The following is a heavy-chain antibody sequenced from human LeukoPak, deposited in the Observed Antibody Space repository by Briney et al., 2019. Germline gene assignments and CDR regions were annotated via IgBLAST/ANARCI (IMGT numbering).Heavy chain of an antibody. Sequence: PSETLSLTCTISGASISNDYWGWIRQPPGKGLEWIASASTYYSSSLESRVTMSIDTSENQFSLRLTSLTAADTAVYYCGRHAAFAPFDLWGQGSLVTVSS. J-gene: IGHJ4*02. CDR3: GRHAAFAPFDL. CDR1: GASISNDY. CDR2: AST. V-gene: IGHV4-39*01.